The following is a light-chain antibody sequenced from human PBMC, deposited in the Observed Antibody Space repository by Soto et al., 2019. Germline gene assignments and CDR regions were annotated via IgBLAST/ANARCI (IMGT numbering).Light chain of an antibody. V-gene: IGKV3-11*01. CDR1: QSVSGY. CDR3: QHRINWPFT. J-gene: IGKJ3*01. CDR2: DAS. Sequence: EIVLTQSPATLSLSPGERATLSCRASQSVSGYLAWYQQKPGQAPRLLIYDASNRATGIPARFSGSGSGTDCTLTLSSLEPGDFALYYCQHRINWPFTFGPGPTVDVK.